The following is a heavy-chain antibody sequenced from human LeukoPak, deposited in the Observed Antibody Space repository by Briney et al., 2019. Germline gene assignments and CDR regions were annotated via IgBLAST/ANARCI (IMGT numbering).Heavy chain of an antibody. D-gene: IGHD3-10*01. Sequence: PGGSLRLSCAASGFTFSSYAMSWIRQAPGKGLEWVSYISSSGSTIYYADSVKGRFTISRDNAKNSLYLQMNSLRAEDTAVYYCARDALITMVRAKGNWFDPWGQGTLVTVSS. V-gene: IGHV3-11*04. J-gene: IGHJ5*02. CDR3: ARDALITMVRAKGNWFDP. CDR2: ISSSGSTI. CDR1: GFTFSSYA.